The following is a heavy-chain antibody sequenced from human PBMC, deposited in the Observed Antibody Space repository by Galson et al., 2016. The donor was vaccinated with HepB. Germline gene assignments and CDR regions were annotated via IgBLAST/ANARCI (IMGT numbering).Heavy chain of an antibody. V-gene: IGHV3-23*01. CDR2: ITGTTFAT. CDR1: GFRFSTYA. CDR3: AKGSYYGSAYLYGLDV. J-gene: IGHJ6*02. D-gene: IGHD3-10*01. Sequence: SLRLSCAASGFRFSTYAMTWVRQAPGKGLEWVSGITGTTFATYYADSVRGRFTISRDNSNHMLYLHMNSLRAADTAVYYCAKGSYYGSAYLYGLDVWGQGTTVTVSS.